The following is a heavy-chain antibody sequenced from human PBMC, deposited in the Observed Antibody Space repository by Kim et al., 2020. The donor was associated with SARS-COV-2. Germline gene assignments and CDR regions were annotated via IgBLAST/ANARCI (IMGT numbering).Heavy chain of an antibody. V-gene: IGHV3-15*01. J-gene: IGHJ3*01. Sequence: GGSLRLSCAASGFTFRNAWMHWVRQAPGKGLEWVGRITSNILGTATEYAAPVKRRFTISRDDSKNTLNLQMNSLQTDDTDVYYCTTDWGSGTDDINAFDLWGRGTFHPVSS. CDR3: TTDWGSGTDDINAFDL. CDR2: ITSNILGTAT. CDR1: GFTFRNAW. D-gene: IGHD3-16*01.